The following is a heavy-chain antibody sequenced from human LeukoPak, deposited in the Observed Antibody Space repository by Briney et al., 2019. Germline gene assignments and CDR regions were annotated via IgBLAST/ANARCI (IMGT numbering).Heavy chain of an antibody. D-gene: IGHD3-10*01. CDR1: GFTFSSYG. CDR2: ISYDGSNK. Sequence: GGSLRLSCAASGFTFSSYGMHWVRQAPGKGLEWVAVISYDGSNKYYADSVKGRFTISRDNSKNTLYLQMNSLRAEDTAVYHCAKIRNYGSGSYYDAFDIWGQGTMVTVSS. J-gene: IGHJ3*02. V-gene: IGHV3-30*18. CDR3: AKIRNYGSGSYYDAFDI.